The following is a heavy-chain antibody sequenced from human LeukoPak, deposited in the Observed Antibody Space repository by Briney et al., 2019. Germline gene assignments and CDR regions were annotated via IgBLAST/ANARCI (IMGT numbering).Heavy chain of an antibody. V-gene: IGHV3-23*01. CDR1: GFTFSSYA. CDR2: ISGSGGST. CDR3: AKSSGGLLWFGELFGTIDY. J-gene: IGHJ4*02. D-gene: IGHD3-10*01. Sequence: GGSLRLSCAASGFTFSSYAMSWVRQDPGKGLEWVSAISGSGGSTYYADSVKGRFTISRDTPKNTLYLQMNSLRVEDTAVYYCAKSSGGLLWFGELFGTIDYWGQGTLVTASS.